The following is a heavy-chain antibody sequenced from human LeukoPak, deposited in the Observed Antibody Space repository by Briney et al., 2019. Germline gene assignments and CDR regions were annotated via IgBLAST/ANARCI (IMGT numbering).Heavy chain of an antibody. CDR2: IAAHSGKT. V-gene: IGHV1-18*01. Sequence: ASVKVSCKTSGYTFFTYGITWVRQAPGQGLEWMGRIAAHSGKTKYAQKFQGRVTMTTDTSTSTAYMELRSLRSDDTAMYYCAREGAGILVAPAATYLDYWGQGTLLTVSS. CDR1: GYTFFTYG. CDR3: AREGAGILVAPAATYLDY. D-gene: IGHD2-2*01. J-gene: IGHJ4*02.